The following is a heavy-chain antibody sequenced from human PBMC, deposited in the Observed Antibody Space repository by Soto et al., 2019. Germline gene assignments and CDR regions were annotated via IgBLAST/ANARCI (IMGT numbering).Heavy chain of an antibody. CDR1: GGSISSGGYY. CDR2: IYYSGST. V-gene: IGHV4-31*03. D-gene: IGHD3-16*02. J-gene: IGHJ4*02. CDR3: ARGQLGFTFGGVIAQSLDY. Sequence: PSETLSLTCTVSGGSISSGGYYWSWIRQHPGKGLEWIGYIYYSGSTYYNPSLKSRVTISVDTSKNQFSLKLSSVTAADTAVYYCARGQLGFTFGGVIAQSLDYWGQGTLVT.